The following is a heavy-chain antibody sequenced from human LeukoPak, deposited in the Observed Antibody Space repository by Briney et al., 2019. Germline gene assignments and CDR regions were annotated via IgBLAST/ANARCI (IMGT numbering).Heavy chain of an antibody. CDR2: ISGSGGST. V-gene: IGHV3-23*01. CDR1: GFTFSSSA. D-gene: IGHD3-22*01. CDR3: AKGSVVTVKNYWYFDL. J-gene: IGHJ2*01. Sequence: GGSLRLSCAASGFTFSSSAMSWVRQAPGKGLEWVSSISGSGGSTYYADSVKGRFTISRDNSKNTLYLQMNSLRAEDTAVYYCAKGSVVTVKNYWYFDLWGRGTLVTVSS.